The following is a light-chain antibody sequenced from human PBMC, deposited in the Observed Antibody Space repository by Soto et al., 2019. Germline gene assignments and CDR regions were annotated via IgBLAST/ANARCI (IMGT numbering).Light chain of an antibody. V-gene: IGKV1-5*01. CDR3: QQYNSYSSWT. CDR2: DAS. Sequence: DIQMTQSPSTLSASVGDRVTITCRASQSISRWLAWYQQKPGKAPKILIFDASILKSCVPSRFSGGGSGTEFTPTISSLQPDDFATYYRQQYNSYSSWTFGQGTEVEIK. J-gene: IGKJ1*01. CDR1: QSISRW.